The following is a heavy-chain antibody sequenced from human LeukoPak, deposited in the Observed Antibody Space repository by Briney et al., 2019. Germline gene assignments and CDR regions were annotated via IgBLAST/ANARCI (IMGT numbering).Heavy chain of an antibody. CDR1: GDTFSSYY. J-gene: IGHJ4*02. Sequence: GASVKVSCKASGDTFSSYYMHWVRQAPGQGLEWMGIINPSGGSTTYAQKFQGRVTVTRDTSTSTVYMELSSLRSEDTAVYYCARGGVLRFLEHLDYWGQGTLVTVSS. D-gene: IGHD3-3*01. V-gene: IGHV1-46*01. CDR3: ARGGVLRFLEHLDY. CDR2: INPSGGST.